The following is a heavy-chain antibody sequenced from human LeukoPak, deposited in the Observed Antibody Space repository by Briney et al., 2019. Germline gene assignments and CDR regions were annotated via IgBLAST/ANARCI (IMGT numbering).Heavy chain of an antibody. CDR3: AIGSGLRFDY. D-gene: IGHD3-3*01. CDR2: ISSSSSYI. Sequence: GGSLRLSCAAPGFTFSSYSMNWVRQAPGKGLEWVSSISSSSSYIYYADSVKGRFTIPRDNAKNSLYLQMNSLRAEDTAVYYCAIGSGLRFDYWGQGTLVTVSS. CDR1: GFTFSSYS. V-gene: IGHV3-21*01. J-gene: IGHJ4*02.